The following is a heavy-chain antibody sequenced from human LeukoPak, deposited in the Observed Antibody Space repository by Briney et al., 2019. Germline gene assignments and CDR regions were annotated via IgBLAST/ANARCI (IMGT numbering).Heavy chain of an antibody. V-gene: IGHV4-34*01. J-gene: IGHJ4*02. CDR3: ARGHWRFGYYDSSGHYYFDC. Sequence: SETLSLTCAVYGGSFSGYYWSWIRQPPGKGLEWIGEINHSGSTNYNPSLKSRVTISVDTSKNQFSLKLSSVTAADTAVYYCARGHWRFGYYDSSGHYYFDCWGQGTLVTVSS. CDR2: INHSGST. D-gene: IGHD3-22*01. CDR1: GGSFSGYY.